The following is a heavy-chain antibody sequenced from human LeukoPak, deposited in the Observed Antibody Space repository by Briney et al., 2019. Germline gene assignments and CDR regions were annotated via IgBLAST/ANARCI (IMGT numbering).Heavy chain of an antibody. CDR3: ATLSGFDSTGYGWFDP. Sequence: SETLSLTCTVSGGSVNSHYWSWIRQPPGKGLEWIGYIFYTGKTNYHPSLKSRVTISVDTSKNQFSLRLNSVTAADTAVYYCATLSGFDSTGYGWFDPWGQGTLVTVSS. J-gene: IGHJ5*02. CDR1: GGSVNSHY. V-gene: IGHV4-59*08. D-gene: IGHD6-25*01. CDR2: IFYTGKT.